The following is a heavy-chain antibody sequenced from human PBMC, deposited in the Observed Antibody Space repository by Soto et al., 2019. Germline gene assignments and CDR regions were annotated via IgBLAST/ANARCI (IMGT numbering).Heavy chain of an antibody. Sequence: QVQLQESGPGLVKPAQTLSLTCTVSGGSINSGGYYWSWIRQHPGVGLEWIGYIYYSGSTNYNPSLKSRLTISVDTSKNQFSLELSSVTAADTAVYYCARDGGYGSGSYRFDYSGQGTLVTVSS. CDR2: IYYSGST. D-gene: IGHD3-10*01. CDR3: ARDGGYGSGSYRFDY. V-gene: IGHV4-31*03. CDR1: GGSINSGGYY. J-gene: IGHJ4*02.